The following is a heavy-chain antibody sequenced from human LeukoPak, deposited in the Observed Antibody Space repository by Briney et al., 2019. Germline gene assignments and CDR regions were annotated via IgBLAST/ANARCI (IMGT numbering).Heavy chain of an antibody. J-gene: IGHJ4*02. CDR2: ISDGSTYI. Sequence: GGSLRLSCAASGFTFSTYSMNWVRQAPGKGLEWVSSISDGSTYIYYADSVKGRFTISRDNSKNTLYLQMNSLRAEDTAVYYCAKDRWRIQLGGGLDYWGQGTLVTVSS. V-gene: IGHV3-21*04. CDR3: AKDRWRIQLGGGLDY. D-gene: IGHD5-18*01. CDR1: GFTFSTYS.